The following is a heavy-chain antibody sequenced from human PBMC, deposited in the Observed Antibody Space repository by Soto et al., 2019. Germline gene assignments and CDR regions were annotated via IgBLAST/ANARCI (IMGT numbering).Heavy chain of an antibody. V-gene: IGHV1-46*01. J-gene: IGHJ4*02. CDR2: INPTSGST. CDR1: GYTFINYY. CDR3: ARDLEAGDH. D-gene: IGHD6-13*01. Sequence: QVQLVQSGAEVKKPGASVKVSCRASGYTFINYYIHWVRQAAGQGLEWMAIINPTSGSTNSAKKSQGRLTSTLDTSPSTVLFELSGLRSDDTAVFYCARDLEAGDHRGQGNLVTVSS.